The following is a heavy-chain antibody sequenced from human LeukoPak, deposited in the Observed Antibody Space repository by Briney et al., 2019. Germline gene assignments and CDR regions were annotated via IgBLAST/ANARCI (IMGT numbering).Heavy chain of an antibody. CDR2: IYYSGST. V-gene: IGHV4-30-4*01. Sequence: IGYIYYSGSTYYNPSLKSRVTISVDTSKNQFSLKLSSVTAADTAVYYCAREWSGYDLYYFDYWGQGTLVTVSS. J-gene: IGHJ4*02. D-gene: IGHD5-12*01. CDR3: AREWSGYDLYYFDY.